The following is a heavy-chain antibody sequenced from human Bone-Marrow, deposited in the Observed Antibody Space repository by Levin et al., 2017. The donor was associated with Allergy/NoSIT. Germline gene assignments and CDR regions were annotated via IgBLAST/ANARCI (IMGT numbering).Heavy chain of an antibody. J-gene: IGHJ2*01. D-gene: IGHD3-10*01. CDR3: ARERGVPRNSYTSGSSFREDWYFDL. CDR2: ISSDGSTK. V-gene: IGHV3-30-3*01. Sequence: QTGGSLRLSCAASGFTFSNYALHWVRQAPGKGLEWVAIISSDGSTKLYTDSVKGRFTVSRDTSQNTLFLQMNSLTIDDTALYHCARERGVPRNSYTSGSSFREDWYFDLWGRGTLVTVSS. CDR1: GFTFSNYA.